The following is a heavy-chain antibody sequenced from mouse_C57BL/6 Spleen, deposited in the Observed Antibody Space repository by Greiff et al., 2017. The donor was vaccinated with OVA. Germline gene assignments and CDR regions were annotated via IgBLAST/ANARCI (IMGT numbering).Heavy chain of an antibody. J-gene: IGHJ4*01. V-gene: IGHV1-22*01. D-gene: IGHD2-1*01. CDR2: INPNNGGT. CDR1: GYTFTDYN. Sequence: EVKLMESGPELVKPGASVKMSCKASGYTFTDYNMHWVKQSHGKSLEWIGYINPNNGGTSYNQKFKGKATLTVNKSSSTAYMELRSLTSEDSAVYYCAIKIGNSLYAMDYWGQGTSVTVSS. CDR3: AIKIGNSLYAMDY.